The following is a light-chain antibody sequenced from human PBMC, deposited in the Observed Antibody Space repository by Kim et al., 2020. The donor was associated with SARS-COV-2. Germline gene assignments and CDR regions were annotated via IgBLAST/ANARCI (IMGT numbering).Light chain of an antibody. V-gene: IGKV3-20*01. CDR2: GAS. J-gene: IGKJ2*01. CDR1: QSLTSSY. Sequence: EIVLTQSPGTLSLSPGERATLSCRASQSLTSSYLAWYQQKPGQAPRLLIYGASTRASGIPDRFSGSGSGTDFTFTISRLEPEDFAVYYCQQYGNSPFTFGQGTKLEI. CDR3: QQYGNSPFT.